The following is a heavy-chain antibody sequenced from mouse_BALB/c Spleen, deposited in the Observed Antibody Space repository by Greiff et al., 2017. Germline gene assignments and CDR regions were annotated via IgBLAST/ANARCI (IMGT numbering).Heavy chain of an antibody. D-gene: IGHD2-1*01. J-gene: IGHJ4*01. CDR1: GDSFTSGY. Sequence: EVMLVESGPSLVKPSQTLSLTCSVTGDSFTSGYWNWIRKFPGNKLEYMGYISYSGSTYYNPSLISRISITRDTSKNQYYLQLNSVTTEDTATYYCASYGNRAMDYWGQGTSVTVSS. CDR2: ISYSGST. V-gene: IGHV3-8*02. CDR3: ASYGNRAMDY.